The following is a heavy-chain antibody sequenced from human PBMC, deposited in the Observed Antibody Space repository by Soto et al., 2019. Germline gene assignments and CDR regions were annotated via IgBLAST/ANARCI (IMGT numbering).Heavy chain of an antibody. J-gene: IGHJ5*02. V-gene: IGHV1-69*08. CDR1: GGTFSSYT. Sequence: QVQLVQSGAEVKKPGSSVKVSCKASGGTFSSYTISWVRQAPGQGLEWMGRIIPILGIANYAQKFQGRVTITPDKSPGTADMELSSLRSEDTAVYYCARDGGIQLWFSPKFDPWGQGTLVTVSS. CDR2: IIPILGIA. D-gene: IGHD5-18*01. CDR3: ARDGGIQLWFSPKFDP.